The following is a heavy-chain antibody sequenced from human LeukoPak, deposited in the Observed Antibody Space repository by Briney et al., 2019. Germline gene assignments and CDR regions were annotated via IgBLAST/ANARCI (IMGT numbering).Heavy chain of an antibody. J-gene: IGHJ3*02. CDR2: IYYSGST. CDR3: ARDLTLWFGELFGAFDI. CDR1: GGSISSYY. Sequence: KPSETLSLTCTVSGGSISSYYWSWIRQPPGKGLEWFGYIYYSGSTNYNPSLKSRVTISVDTSKNQFSLKLSSVTAADTAVYYCARDLTLWFGELFGAFDIWGQGTMVTVSS. D-gene: IGHD3-10*01. V-gene: IGHV4-59*12.